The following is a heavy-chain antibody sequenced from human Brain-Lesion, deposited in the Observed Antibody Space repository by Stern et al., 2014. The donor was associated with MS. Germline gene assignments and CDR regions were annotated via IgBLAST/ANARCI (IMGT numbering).Heavy chain of an antibody. D-gene: IGHD2-2*01. J-gene: IGHJ6*02. CDR1: GGSISSGGYY. CDR3: ARGRVVPGFQYYATDV. CDR2: IFNSGST. V-gene: IGHV4-61*02. Sequence: QVQLQESGPGLVKPSQTLSLSCTVSGGSISSGGYYWSWIRQPAGKGLEWIGRIFNSGSTRYNPSLKSRVTTIIKTSKNPLPLRLNSMTAADTAVYYCARGRVVPGFQYYATDVWGQGTTVIVSS.